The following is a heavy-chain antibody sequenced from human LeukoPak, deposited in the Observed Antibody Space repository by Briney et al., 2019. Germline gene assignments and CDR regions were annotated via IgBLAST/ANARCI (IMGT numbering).Heavy chain of an antibody. Sequence: PGGSLRLSRAASGFTFDDYGMSWVRQAPGKGLEWVSGINWNGGSTGYADSVKGRFTISRDNAKNSLYLQMNSLRAKDTALYHCARERYCSGGSCYEYFDYWGQGTLVTVSS. CDR3: ARERYCSGGSCYEYFDY. J-gene: IGHJ4*02. D-gene: IGHD2-15*01. CDR2: INWNGGST. V-gene: IGHV3-20*01. CDR1: GFTFDDYG.